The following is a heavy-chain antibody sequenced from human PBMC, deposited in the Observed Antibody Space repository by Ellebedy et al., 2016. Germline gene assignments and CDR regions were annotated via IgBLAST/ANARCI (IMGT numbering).Heavy chain of an antibody. V-gene: IGHV4-59*05. J-gene: IGHJ4*02. D-gene: IGHD3-3*01. CDR3: ARRYYDFWSGSAFDY. Sequence: SETLSLTCAVYGESLSDYYWSWIRQPPGKGLEWIGSIYYSGSTYYNPSLKSRVTISVDTSKNQFSLKLSSVTAADTAVYYCARRYYDFWSGSAFDYWGQGTLVTVSS. CDR2: IYYSGST. CDR1: GESLSDYY.